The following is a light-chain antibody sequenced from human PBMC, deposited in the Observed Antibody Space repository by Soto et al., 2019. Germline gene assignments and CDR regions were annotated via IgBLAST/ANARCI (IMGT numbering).Light chain of an antibody. CDR3: LQHRSYPWM. J-gene: IGKJ1*01. Sequence: DIQMTQSPSSLSASVGDRVTLTCRASQGIGDDLGWYQQQPGRAPKRLIYGVFNLQSGVPSRFSGSGSGTEFTLTISSLQPEDFATYYCLQHRSYPWMFGQGTKVEIK. V-gene: IGKV1-17*01. CDR1: QGIGDD. CDR2: GVF.